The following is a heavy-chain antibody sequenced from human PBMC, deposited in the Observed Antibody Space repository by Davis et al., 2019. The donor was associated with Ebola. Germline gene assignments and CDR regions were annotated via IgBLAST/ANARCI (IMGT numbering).Heavy chain of an antibody. V-gene: IGHV4-31*03. J-gene: IGHJ5*02. CDR1: GGSISSGGYY. Sequence: SETLSLTCTVSGGSISSGGYYWSWTRQHPGKGLEWIGYIYYSGSTYYNPSLKSRVTLLVDTSKNQFSQKLSSVTAADTAVYYCATEGDYSSSWFDPWGQGTLVTVSS. D-gene: IGHD4-17*01. CDR2: IYYSGST. CDR3: ATEGDYSSSWFDP.